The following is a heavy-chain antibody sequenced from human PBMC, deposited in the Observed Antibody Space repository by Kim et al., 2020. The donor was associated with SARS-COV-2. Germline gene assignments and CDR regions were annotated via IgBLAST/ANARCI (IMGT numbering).Heavy chain of an antibody. CDR3: ARLAVTTPFDF. Sequence: TSFADSVKGRFTISRDNAKNTLFLHMKDLRAEDTAVYYCARLAVTTPFDFWGQGTLVTVSS. V-gene: IGHV3-74*01. CDR2: T. J-gene: IGHJ4*02. D-gene: IGHD4-17*01.